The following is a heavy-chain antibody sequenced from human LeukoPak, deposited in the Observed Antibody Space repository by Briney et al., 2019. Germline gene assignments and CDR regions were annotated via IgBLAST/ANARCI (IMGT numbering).Heavy chain of an antibody. J-gene: IGHJ4*02. CDR2: IKSDGSST. D-gene: IGHD2-15*01. CDR3: ARGSSVVGLD. V-gene: IGHV3-74*01. CDR1: GFTFSSYW. Sequence: RGGSLRLSCAASGFTFSSYWMHWVRQAPGKGLVWVSRIKSDGSSTSYADSVKGRFTSSRDNAKNTLYLQMNSLRAEDTAVYYCARGSSVVGLDWGQGTLVTVSS.